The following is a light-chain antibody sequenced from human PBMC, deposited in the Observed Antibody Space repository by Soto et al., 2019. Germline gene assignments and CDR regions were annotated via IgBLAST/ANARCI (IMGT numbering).Light chain of an antibody. J-gene: IGLJ1*01. CDR1: STDVGAYNY. CDR3: NSYTTMNTYV. V-gene: IGLV2-14*01. CDR2: EVS. Sequence: QSVLTQPASVSGSPGQSITISCTGSSTDVGAYNYVSWYQQYPGQAPNLLIYEVSRRPSGFSHRFSGSKSVNTASLTISGLQAEGEAHYYCNSYTTMNTYVFGTGTKVTVL.